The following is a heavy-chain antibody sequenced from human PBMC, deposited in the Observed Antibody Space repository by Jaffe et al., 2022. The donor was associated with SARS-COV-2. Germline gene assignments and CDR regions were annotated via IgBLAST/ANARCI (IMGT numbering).Heavy chain of an antibody. CDR1: GGSISSYY. Sequence: QVQLQESGPGLVKPSETLSLTCTVSGGSISSYYWSWIRQPAGKGLEWIGRIYTSGSTNYNPSLKSRVTMSVDTSKNQFSLKLSSVTAADTAVYYCARGSEQFLEWREYYGMDVWGQGTTVTVSS. CDR2: IYTSGST. J-gene: IGHJ6*02. CDR3: ARGSEQFLEWREYYGMDV. D-gene: IGHD3-3*01. V-gene: IGHV4-4*07.